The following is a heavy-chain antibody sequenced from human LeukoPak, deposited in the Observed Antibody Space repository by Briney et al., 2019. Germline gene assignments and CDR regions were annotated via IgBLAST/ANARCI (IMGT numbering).Heavy chain of an antibody. Sequence: SETLSLTCTVSGGSVSSGSYYWSWIRQPPGKGLEWIGYIYYSGSTNYNPSLKSRVTISVDTSKNQCSLKLSTVSAADTAEYYCARDGGVAAAGFDYWGQGTLVTVSS. CDR2: IYYSGST. V-gene: IGHV4-61*01. CDR3: ARDGGVAAAGFDY. CDR1: GGSVSSGSYY. J-gene: IGHJ4*02. D-gene: IGHD6-13*01.